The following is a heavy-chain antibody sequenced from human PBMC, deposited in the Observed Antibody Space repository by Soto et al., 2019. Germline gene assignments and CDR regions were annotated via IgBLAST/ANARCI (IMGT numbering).Heavy chain of an antibody. CDR2: MYYSGNA. J-gene: IGHJ4*02. Sequence: SETLSLTCTVSGASISRYYWSWIRQSPGKGLEWIGYMYYSGNANYNPSLKSRVTISVDTSKNQFSLKLSSVTAADTAVYYCARDIQSYGLDYWGQGTLVTVSS. V-gene: IGHV4-59*01. CDR3: ARDIQSYGLDY. D-gene: IGHD5-18*01. CDR1: GASISRYY.